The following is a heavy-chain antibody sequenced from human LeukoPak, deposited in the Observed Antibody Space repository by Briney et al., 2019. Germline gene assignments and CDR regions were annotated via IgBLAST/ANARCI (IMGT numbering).Heavy chain of an antibody. D-gene: IGHD6-19*01. Sequence: GGSLRLSCAASGFTFSSYGMHWVRQAPGKGLEWVAVTWYDGSNKYYADSVKGRFTISRDNSKNTLYLQMNSLRAEDTAVYYCARDGGWYFTEKYYFDYWGQGTLVTVSS. V-gene: IGHV3-33*01. CDR3: ARDGGWYFTEKYYFDY. CDR2: TWYDGSNK. J-gene: IGHJ4*02. CDR1: GFTFSSYG.